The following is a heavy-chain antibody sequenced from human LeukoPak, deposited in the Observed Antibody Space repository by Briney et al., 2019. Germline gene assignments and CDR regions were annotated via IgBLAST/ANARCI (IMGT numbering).Heavy chain of an antibody. D-gene: IGHD6-6*01. CDR3: ARGLYSSSP. CDR2: ISGSGFT. CDR1: GFTFSSYA. V-gene: IGHV3-23*01. J-gene: IGHJ4*02. Sequence: PGGSLRLSCAASGFTFSSYAMSWVRQAPGKGLEWVSAISGSGFTYYSDSVKGRFTISRDNSKNTLYLQMNSLRAEATAVYYCARGLYSSSPWGQGTLVTVSS.